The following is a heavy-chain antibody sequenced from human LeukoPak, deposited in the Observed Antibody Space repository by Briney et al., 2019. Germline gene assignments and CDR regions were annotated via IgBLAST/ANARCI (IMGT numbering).Heavy chain of an antibody. V-gene: IGHV1-69*13. CDR3: ARDARITIFGVVIPDAFDI. CDR2: IIPIFGTA. D-gene: IGHD3-3*01. J-gene: IGHJ3*02. CDR1: GGTFSSCA. Sequence: TSVKVSCKASGGTFSSCAISWVRQAPGQGLEWMGGIIPIFGTANYAQKFQGRVTITADESTSTAYMELSSLRSEDTAVYYCARDARITIFGVVIPDAFDIWGQGTMVTVSS.